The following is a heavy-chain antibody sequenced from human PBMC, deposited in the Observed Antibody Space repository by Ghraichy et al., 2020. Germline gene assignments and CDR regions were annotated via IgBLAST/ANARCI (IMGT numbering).Heavy chain of an antibody. CDR1: GFTFSRHD. Sequence: GGSLRLSCIASGFTFSRHDMNWVRQSPGKGLEWVSYISSSSSNKFYADSVKGRFTISRDNAQNSLSLQMNSLRDEDTAVYYCARASTVVRFYYYDGMDVWGQGTTVTVSS. V-gene: IGHV3-48*02. D-gene: IGHD4-23*01. CDR3: ARASTVVRFYYYDGMDV. CDR2: ISSSSSNK. J-gene: IGHJ6*02.